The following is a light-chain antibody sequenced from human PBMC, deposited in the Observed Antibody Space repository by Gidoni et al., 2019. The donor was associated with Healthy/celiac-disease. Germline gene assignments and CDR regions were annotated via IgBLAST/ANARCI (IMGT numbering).Light chain of an antibody. CDR3: QQYNNWPMYT. J-gene: IGKJ2*01. CDR1: QSDSSN. V-gene: IGKV3-15*01. CDR2: GAS. Sequence: EIVMTQSPATLSVSPGERATLSCRASQSDSSNLAWYQQKPGQAPRLLIYGASTRATGIPARFSGSGSGTEFTLTISSLQSEDFAVYYCQQYNNWPMYTFXQXTKLEIK.